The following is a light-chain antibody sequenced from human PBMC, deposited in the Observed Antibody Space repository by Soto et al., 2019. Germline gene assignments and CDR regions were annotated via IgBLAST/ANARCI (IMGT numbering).Light chain of an antibody. CDR2: LNSDGSH. J-gene: IGLJ3*02. Sequence: QSVLTQSPSASASLGASVKLTCTLSSGHSSYAIAWHQQQPGKGPRYLMKLNSDGSHSKGDGIPDRFSGSSSGAERYLTISSLQSEDEADYYCQTWGTGIWVFGGGTQLTVL. CDR1: SGHSSYA. V-gene: IGLV4-69*01. CDR3: QTWGTGIWV.